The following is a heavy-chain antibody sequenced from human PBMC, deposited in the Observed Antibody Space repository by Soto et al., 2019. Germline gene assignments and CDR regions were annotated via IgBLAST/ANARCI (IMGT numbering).Heavy chain of an antibody. CDR3: SIGPHGGNYIGC. CDR2: IRNKANGYTT. CDR1: GFIFSDHY. Sequence: EVHLVESGGALVQPGGSLRLSCAASGFIFSDHYMDWVRQAPGKGLEWVGRIRNKANGYTTEYAASVKGRFTISRDDSKNSLYLQMNSLKTEDTAVYFCSIGPHGGNYIGCWGQGTLVTVSS. V-gene: IGHV3-72*01. D-gene: IGHD1-26*01. J-gene: IGHJ1*01.